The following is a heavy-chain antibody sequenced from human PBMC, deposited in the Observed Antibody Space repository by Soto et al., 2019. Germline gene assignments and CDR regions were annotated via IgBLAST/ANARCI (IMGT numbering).Heavy chain of an antibody. Sequence: EVQLVESGGGLVQPGGSLRLSCAASGFTFSSYWMHWVRQAPGKGLVWVSRINSDGSSTSYAESVKGRFTISRDNAKNTLYLQMNSLRVEDTAVYYCAREDSIRKRATVTSDAFDIWGQGTMVTVSS. CDR3: AREDSIRKRATVTSDAFDI. D-gene: IGHD4-17*01. J-gene: IGHJ3*02. V-gene: IGHV3-74*01. CDR2: INSDGSST. CDR1: GFTFSSYW.